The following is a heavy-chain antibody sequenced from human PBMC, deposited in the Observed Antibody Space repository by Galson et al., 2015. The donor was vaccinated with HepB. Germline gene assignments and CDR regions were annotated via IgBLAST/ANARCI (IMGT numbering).Heavy chain of an antibody. D-gene: IGHD6-19*01. CDR3: VTGTYRSGWYV. Sequence: SLRLSCAASGFTFSSYAMSWVRQAPGKGPEWVAATSGSGDSTHYADSVKGRFSISRDNSKNTLSLQINSLRADDTAVYYCVTGTYRSGWYVWGQGTLVTVSS. V-gene: IGHV3-23*01. CDR2: TSGSGDST. J-gene: IGHJ4*02. CDR1: GFTFSSYA.